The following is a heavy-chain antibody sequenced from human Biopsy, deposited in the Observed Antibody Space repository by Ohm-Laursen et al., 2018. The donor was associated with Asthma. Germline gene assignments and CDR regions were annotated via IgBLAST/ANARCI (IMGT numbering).Heavy chain of an antibody. Sequence: ATVKISCKASGYTFINYAIHWVRQAPGQRLEWMGWINAGNGNTKYSQKFQGRVTITRDTSASTAYMDLSSLRSEDTAVYYCARTYYDFLTGQVNDAFVIWGQGTMVTVSS. D-gene: IGHD3-9*01. CDR3: ARTYYDFLTGQVNDAFVI. V-gene: IGHV1-3*01. CDR2: INAGNGNT. J-gene: IGHJ3*02. CDR1: GYTFINYA.